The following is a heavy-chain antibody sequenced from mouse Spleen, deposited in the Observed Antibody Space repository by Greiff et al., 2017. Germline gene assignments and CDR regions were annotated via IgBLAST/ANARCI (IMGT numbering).Heavy chain of an antibody. J-gene: IGHJ4*01. CDR2: ISSGGSYT. D-gene: IGHD1-1*01. CDR1: GFTFSSYA. Sequence: EVQLVESGGGLVKPGGSLKLSCAASGFTFSSYAMSWVRQTPEKRLEWVATISSGGSYTYYPDSVKGRFTISRDNAKNTLYLQMSSLRSEDTAMYYCARHEGGSSPYYAMDYWGQGTSVTVSS. V-gene: IGHV5-9-3*01. CDR3: ARHEGGSSPYYAMDY.